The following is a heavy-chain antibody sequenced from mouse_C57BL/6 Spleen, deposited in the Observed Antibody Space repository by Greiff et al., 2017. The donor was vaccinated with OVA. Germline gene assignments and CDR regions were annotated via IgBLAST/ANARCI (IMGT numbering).Heavy chain of an antibody. Sequence: ESGPGLVKPSQSLSLTCSVTGYSITSGYYWNWIRQFPGNKLEWMGSISYDGSNNYNPSLKNRISITRDTSKNQFFLKLNSVTTEDTATYYCARDGGNGCAYWGQGTLVTVSA. J-gene: IGHJ3*01. V-gene: IGHV3-6*01. D-gene: IGHD1-1*02. CDR3: ARDGGNGCAY. CDR2: ISYDGSN. CDR1: GYSITSGYY.